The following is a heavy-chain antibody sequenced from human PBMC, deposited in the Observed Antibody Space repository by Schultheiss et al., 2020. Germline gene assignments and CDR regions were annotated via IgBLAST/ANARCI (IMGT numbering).Heavy chain of an antibody. CDR3: ASFTANSSDIVY. Sequence: GGSLRLSCAASGFTFSSYSMNWVRQAPGKGLEWVAVIWYDGSNKYYADSVKGRFTISRDNSKNTLYLQMNSLRAEDTAVYYCASFTANSSDIVYWGQGTLVTVSS. V-gene: IGHV3-33*08. CDR1: GFTFSSYS. D-gene: IGHD3-22*01. J-gene: IGHJ4*02. CDR2: IWYDGSNK.